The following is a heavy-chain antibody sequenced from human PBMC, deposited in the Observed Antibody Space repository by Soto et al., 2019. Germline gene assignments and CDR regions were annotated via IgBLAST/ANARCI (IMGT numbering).Heavy chain of an antibody. CDR3: ATSQKGYNWNYFDH. Sequence: SETLSLTCAVSGASVSGSYYYWAWLRQSPGKGPEWIGSVFYTGFTSYNPSLESRVSVSVDTSKSQFSLKLSAVTAADTAVYYCATSQKGYNWNYFDHWGQGALVTVSS. D-gene: IGHD1-20*01. J-gene: IGHJ4*02. CDR1: GASVSGSYYY. CDR2: VFYTGFT. V-gene: IGHV4-39*01.